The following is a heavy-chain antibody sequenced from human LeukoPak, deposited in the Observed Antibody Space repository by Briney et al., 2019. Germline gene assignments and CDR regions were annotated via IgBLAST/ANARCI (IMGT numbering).Heavy chain of an antibody. CDR1: GYTFTSYG. J-gene: IGHJ3*02. CDR3: ARGYCSSTSCYEDAFDI. V-gene: IGHV1-18*01. Sequence: GASVKVSCKASGYTFTSYGISWVRQAPGRGLEWMGWISAYNGNTNYAQKLQGRVTMTTDTSTSTAYMELRSLRSDDTAVYYCARGYCSSTSCYEDAFDIWGQGTMVTVSS. D-gene: IGHD2-2*01. CDR2: ISAYNGNT.